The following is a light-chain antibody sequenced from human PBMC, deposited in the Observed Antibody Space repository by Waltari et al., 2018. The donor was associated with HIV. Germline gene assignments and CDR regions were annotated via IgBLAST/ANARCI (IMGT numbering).Light chain of an antibody. CDR3: AAWDDSLSGKWV. J-gene: IGLJ3*02. V-gene: IGLV1-47*01. CDR2: RNN. CDR1: SSNIGSNF. Sequence: QSLLTQPPSASGTPGQRVTISCSGSSSNIGSNFVYWYQQLPGTAPKRLIYRNNQRPSGLPDRFSGSKSGTPASLAISGLRSEDEADFYCAAWDDSLSGKWVFGGGTKLTVL.